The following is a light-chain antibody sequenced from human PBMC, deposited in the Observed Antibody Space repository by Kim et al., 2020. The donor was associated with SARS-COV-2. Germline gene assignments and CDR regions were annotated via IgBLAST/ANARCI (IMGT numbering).Light chain of an antibody. J-gene: IGLJ2*01. CDR1: TGSIASRF. CDR2: ENN. CDR3: HSYDSDSQV. Sequence: FMLTQPHSVSESLGKTVTISCTRSTGSIASRFVQWYQQRPGSVPTTVIYENNERPSGVPDRFSGSIDSSSNSASLTISGLKPEDEADYFCHSYDSDSQVFGGGTQLTVL. V-gene: IGLV6-57*04.